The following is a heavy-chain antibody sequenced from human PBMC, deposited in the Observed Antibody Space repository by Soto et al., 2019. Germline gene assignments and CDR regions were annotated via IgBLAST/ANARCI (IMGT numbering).Heavy chain of an antibody. CDR2: IIPIFGTA. CDR3: ARPSSPLRGHCSGGSCYSSFDY. V-gene: IGHV1-69*12. J-gene: IGHJ4*02. D-gene: IGHD2-15*01. CDR1: GGTFSSYA. Sequence: QVQLVQSGAEVKKPGSSVKVSCKASGGTFSSYALSWVRQAPGQGLEWMGGIIPIFGTANYAQKFQGRVTITADESTSTAYIELSSLRSEDTAVYYCARPSSPLRGHCSGGSCYSSFDYWGQGTLVTVSS.